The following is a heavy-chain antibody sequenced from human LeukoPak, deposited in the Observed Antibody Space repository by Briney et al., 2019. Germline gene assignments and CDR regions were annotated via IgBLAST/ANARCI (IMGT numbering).Heavy chain of an antibody. CDR3: ARGGNWDLYYFDY. CDR1: GFTVSSNY. J-gene: IGHJ4*02. D-gene: IGHD7-27*01. CDR2: IYSGGST. V-gene: IGHV3-66*01. Sequence: WGSLRLSCAASGFTVSSNYMSWVRQAPGKGLEWVSVIYSGGSTYYADSVKGRFTISRDNSKNTLYLQMNSLRAEDTAVYYCARGGNWDLYYFDYWGQGTLVTVSS.